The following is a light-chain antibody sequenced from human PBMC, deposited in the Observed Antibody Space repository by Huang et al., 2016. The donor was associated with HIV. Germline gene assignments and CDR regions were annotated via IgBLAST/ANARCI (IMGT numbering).Light chain of an antibody. CDR1: QSVFSTSTNKAY. CDR3: QQYYASPQT. J-gene: IGKJ1*01. V-gene: IGKV4-1*01. Sequence: DIVMAQSPVSLAVSLGERATLTCRSSQSVFSTSTNKAYLAWFQQKPGQPPKLLLFWSSTREVGGPDRFSGSGSGTHFTLTIANLEADDAAIYYCQQYYASPQTFGQGTRV. CDR2: WSS.